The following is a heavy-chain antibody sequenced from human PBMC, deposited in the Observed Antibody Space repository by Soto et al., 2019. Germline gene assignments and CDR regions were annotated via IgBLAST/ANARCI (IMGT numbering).Heavy chain of an antibody. J-gene: IGHJ5*02. CDR1: GFTFDDYA. D-gene: IGHD2-21*02. CDR3: AKAHRARLRGNWLDP. Sequence: GGALRLSCAASGFTFDDYAMHWVRQAPGKGLEWVAGIRWNSGSLGYADSVTGRFTISSDTAKNSLYLQMNSIRAEDTALYSCAKAHRARLRGNWLDPWGQGSLV. V-gene: IGHV3-9*01. CDR2: IRWNSGSL.